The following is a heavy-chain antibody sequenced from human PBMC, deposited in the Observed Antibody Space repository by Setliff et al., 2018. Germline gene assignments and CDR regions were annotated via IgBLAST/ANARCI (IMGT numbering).Heavy chain of an antibody. J-gene: IGHJ5*02. CDR2: IYYSGST. Sequence: PSETLSLTCTVSGGSISSSSYYWGWIRQPPGKGLEWIGSIYYSGSTYYNPSLKSRVTISVDTSKNQFSLKLSSVTAADTAVYYCARRNGEKLDPWGQGTLVTVSS. V-gene: IGHV4-39*07. CDR3: ARRNGEKLDP. CDR1: GGSISSSSYY.